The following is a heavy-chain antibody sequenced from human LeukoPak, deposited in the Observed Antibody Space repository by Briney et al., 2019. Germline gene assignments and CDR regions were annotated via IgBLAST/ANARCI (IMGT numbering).Heavy chain of an antibody. Sequence: SETLSLTCTVSGGSISSGSYYWSWIRQPAGKGLEWIGLIYTSGSTNFHPSLRSRVTISVDTSKNQFSLKLSSVTAADTAVYYCARSPPEWYHIGVDYWGQGTLVTVSS. CDR2: IYTSGST. J-gene: IGHJ4*02. V-gene: IGHV4-61*02. D-gene: IGHD3-3*01. CDR1: GGSISSGSYY. CDR3: ARSPPEWYHIGVDY.